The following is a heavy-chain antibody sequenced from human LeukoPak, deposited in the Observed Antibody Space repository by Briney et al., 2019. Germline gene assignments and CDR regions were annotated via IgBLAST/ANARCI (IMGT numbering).Heavy chain of an antibody. Sequence: ASVKVSCKASGGTFSSYAISWVRQAPGQGLEWMGGIIPIFGTANYAQKFQGRVTITADESTSTAYMELSSLRSEDTAVYYCATGIMITFGGVAGTTEHWGQGTLVTVSS. CDR1: GGTFSSYA. D-gene: IGHD3-16*01. CDR2: IIPIFGTA. J-gene: IGHJ4*02. V-gene: IGHV1-69*13. CDR3: ATGIMITFGGVAGTTEH.